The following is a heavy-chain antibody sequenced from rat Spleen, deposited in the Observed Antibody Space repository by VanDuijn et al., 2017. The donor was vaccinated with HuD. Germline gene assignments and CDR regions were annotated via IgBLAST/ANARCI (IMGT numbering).Heavy chain of an antibody. CDR2: IWNTGGT. Sequence: QVQLKESGPGLVQPSQTLSLTCTVAGFSLTSYNVHWVRQPPGKGLEWMGVIWNTGGTRFNSALKSRLSISKDTYKSQVFLKMSRLQTEDTATYYCARDKGSLYVMDAWGQGASVTVSS. CDR1: GFSLTSYN. CDR3: ARDKGSLYVMDA. J-gene: IGHJ4*01. D-gene: IGHD5-1*01. V-gene: IGHV2-41*01.